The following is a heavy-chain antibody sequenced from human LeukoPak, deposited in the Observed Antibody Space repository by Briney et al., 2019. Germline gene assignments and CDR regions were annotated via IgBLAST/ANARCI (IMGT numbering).Heavy chain of an antibody. Sequence: GGSLRLSCAASGFTFSSYSMNWVRQAPGKGLEWVSYISSGSSTIYYADSVKGRFTISRDNAKNSLYLQMNSLRDEDTAVYYCANTYYDYVWGSNWGQGTLGPVSS. J-gene: IGHJ4*02. CDR3: ANTYYDYVWGSN. CDR2: ISSGSSTI. D-gene: IGHD3-16*01. V-gene: IGHV3-48*02. CDR1: GFTFSSYS.